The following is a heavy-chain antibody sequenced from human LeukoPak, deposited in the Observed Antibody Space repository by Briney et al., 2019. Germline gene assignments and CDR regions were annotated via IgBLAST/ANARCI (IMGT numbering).Heavy chain of an antibody. CDR1: GFTLSTYW. Sequence: GGSLRLSCAASGFTLSTYWVHWVRHVPGEGLVWVSRVNPDGSVTNYADSVKGRFTISRDNAKNTVYLQMNSLRAADTAVYYCARDMTGYYDQWGQGTLVTVSS. V-gene: IGHV3-74*01. D-gene: IGHD3-9*01. CDR2: VNPDGSVT. CDR3: ARDMTGYYDQ. J-gene: IGHJ4*02.